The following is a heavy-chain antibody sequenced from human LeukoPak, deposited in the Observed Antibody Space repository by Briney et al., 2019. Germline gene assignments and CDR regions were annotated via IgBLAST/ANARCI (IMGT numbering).Heavy chain of an antibody. CDR3: ARVAEKQLWLRSAFDY. CDR2: INWNGGST. CDR1: GFTFDDYG. Sequence: GGSLRLSCAASGFTFDDYGMSWVRQAPGKGLEWVSGINWNGGSTGYADSVKGRFTISRDNAKNSLYLQMNSLRAEDTALYYCARVAEKQLWLRSAFDYWGQGTLVTVSS. J-gene: IGHJ4*02. D-gene: IGHD5-18*01. V-gene: IGHV3-20*04.